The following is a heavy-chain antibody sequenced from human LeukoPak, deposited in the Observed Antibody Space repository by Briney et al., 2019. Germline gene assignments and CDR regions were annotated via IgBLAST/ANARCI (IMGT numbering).Heavy chain of an antibody. CDR3: AKPGIVVVPAVMAGNWFDP. CDR1: GFTFSSYA. J-gene: IGHJ5*02. Sequence: GGSLRLSCAASGFTFSSYAMSWVRQAPGKGLEWVSTISGSGSNTYYADSVKGRFTISRDNSKNTLYLQMNSLRAEDTAIYYCAKPGIVVVPAVMAGNWFDPWGQGTLVTVSS. CDR2: ISGSGSNT. V-gene: IGHV3-23*01. D-gene: IGHD2-2*01.